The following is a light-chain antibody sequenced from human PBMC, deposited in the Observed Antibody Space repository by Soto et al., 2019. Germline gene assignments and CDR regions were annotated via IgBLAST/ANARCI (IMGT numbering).Light chain of an antibody. CDR2: EVT. J-gene: IGLJ2*01. Sequence: QSALTQPASVSGSPGQSITISCTGSSSDVGGYNYVSWYQHHPGEAPKLVIHEVTDRPSGVSNRFSGSKSGNTASLTISGLQAEDEADYYCSSYTTSSTHVVFGGGTKLTVL. V-gene: IGLV2-14*01. CDR1: SSDVGGYNY. CDR3: SSYTTSSTHVV.